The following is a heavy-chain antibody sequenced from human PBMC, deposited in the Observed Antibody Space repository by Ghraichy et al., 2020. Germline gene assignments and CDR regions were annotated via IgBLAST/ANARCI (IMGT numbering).Heavy chain of an antibody. D-gene: IGHD6-25*01. CDR2: INHSGST. CDR3: ARAQRLTRPYFDY. Sequence: SETLSLTCAVYGGSFSGYYWSWIRQPPGKGLEWIGEINHSGSTNYNPSLKSRVTISVDTSKNQFSLKLSSVTAADTAVYYCARAQRLTRPYFDYWGQGTLVTVSS. CDR1: GGSFSGYY. J-gene: IGHJ4*02. V-gene: IGHV4-34*01.